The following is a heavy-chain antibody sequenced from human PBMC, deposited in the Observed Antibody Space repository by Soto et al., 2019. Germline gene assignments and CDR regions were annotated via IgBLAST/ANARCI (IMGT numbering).Heavy chain of an antibody. J-gene: IGHJ6*03. D-gene: IGHD2-2*01. CDR2: IIPILGIA. Sequence: VASVKVSCKASGGTFSSYTISWVRQAPGQGLEWMGRIIPILGIANYAQKLQGRVTMTTDTSTSTAYMELRSLRSDDTAVYYCARVSVPRWDIVVVPAATWPMDVWGKGTTVTVSS. V-gene: IGHV1-69*02. CDR1: GGTFSSYT. CDR3: ARVSVPRWDIVVVPAATWPMDV.